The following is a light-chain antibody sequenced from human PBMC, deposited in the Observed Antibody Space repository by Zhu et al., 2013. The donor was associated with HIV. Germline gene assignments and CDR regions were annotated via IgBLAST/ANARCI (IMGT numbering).Light chain of an antibody. J-gene: IGLJ1*01. CDR1: GSNIESSYD. Sequence: QSALTQPPSVSGAPGQTVTISCTGSGSNIESSYDVHWYQHFVGRAPRLLIYANNDRPTGVPDRFSGSNSGNTATLTISRVEAGDEADYYCQVWDSSSDHRVFGTGTKVTVL. CDR3: QVWDSSSDHRV. CDR2: ANN. V-gene: IGLV1-40*01.